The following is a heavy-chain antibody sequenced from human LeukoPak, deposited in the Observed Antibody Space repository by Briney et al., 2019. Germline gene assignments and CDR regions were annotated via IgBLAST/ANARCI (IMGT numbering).Heavy chain of an antibody. V-gene: IGHV3-23*01. CDR1: GFTFSSYA. J-gene: IGHJ4*02. Sequence: PGASLRLSCAASGFTFSSYAMSWVRQAPGKGLEWVSAISGSGGSTYYADSVKGRFTISRDNSKNTLYLQMNSLRAEDTAVYYCAKDPGSDPDPYYFDYWGQGTLVTVSS. D-gene: IGHD3-10*01. CDR3: AKDPGSDPDPYYFDY. CDR2: ISGSGGST.